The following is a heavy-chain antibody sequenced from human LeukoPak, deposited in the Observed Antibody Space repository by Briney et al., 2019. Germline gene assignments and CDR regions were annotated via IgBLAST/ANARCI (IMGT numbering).Heavy chain of an antibody. Sequence: GGSLRLSCAASGFTFSSYSMNWVRQAPGKGLEWVSSISSSSSYIYYADSVKGRFTISRDNSKNTLYLQMNSLRAEDTAVYYCATNAVAGYFDYWGQGTLVTVSS. CDR2: ISSSSSYI. J-gene: IGHJ4*02. CDR3: ATNAVAGYFDY. CDR1: GFTFSSYS. V-gene: IGHV3-21*04. D-gene: IGHD6-19*01.